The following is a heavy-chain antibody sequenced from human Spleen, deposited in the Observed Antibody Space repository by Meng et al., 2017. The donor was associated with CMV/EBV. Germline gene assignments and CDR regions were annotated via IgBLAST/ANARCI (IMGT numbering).Heavy chain of an antibody. CDR3: ARDDYDSSSYTALVI. Sequence: GGSLRLSCAASGFTVSSNYLTWVRQAPGKGLEWVSVIYSGDTTNYADSVKGRFTISRDHSKNTLYLQMNSLRADDTAVYYCARDDYDSSSYTALVIWGQGTMVTVSS. D-gene: IGHD3-22*01. J-gene: IGHJ3*02. CDR1: GFTVSSNY. CDR2: IYSGDTT. V-gene: IGHV3-53*01.